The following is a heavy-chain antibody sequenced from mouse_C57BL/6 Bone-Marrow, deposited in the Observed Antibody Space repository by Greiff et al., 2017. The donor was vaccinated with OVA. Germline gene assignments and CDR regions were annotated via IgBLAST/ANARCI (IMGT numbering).Heavy chain of an antibody. Sequence: VQLVESGAELARPGASVKLSCKASGYTFTSYGISWVKQRTGQGLEWIGEIYPRSGNTYYNEKFKGKATLTADKSSSTAYMELRSLTSEDSAVYFGARRGYGSSYKAWFAYWGQGTLVTVSA. J-gene: IGHJ3*01. CDR1: GYTFTSYG. D-gene: IGHD1-1*01. CDR2: IYPRSGNT. V-gene: IGHV1-81*01. CDR3: ARRGYGSSYKAWFAY.